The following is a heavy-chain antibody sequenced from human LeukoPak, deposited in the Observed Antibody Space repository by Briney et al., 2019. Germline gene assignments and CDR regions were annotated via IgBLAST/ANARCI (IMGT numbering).Heavy chain of an antibody. Sequence: SETLSLTCTVSGGSISSYYWSWIRQPPGKGLEWIGYIYYSGSTNYNPSLKSRVTISVDTSKNQFSLKLSSVTAADTAVYYCARAGYGDYVVYWGQGTLVTVSS. D-gene: IGHD4-17*01. V-gene: IGHV4-59*01. CDR3: ARAGYGDYVVY. CDR2: IYYSGST. J-gene: IGHJ4*02. CDR1: GGSISSYY.